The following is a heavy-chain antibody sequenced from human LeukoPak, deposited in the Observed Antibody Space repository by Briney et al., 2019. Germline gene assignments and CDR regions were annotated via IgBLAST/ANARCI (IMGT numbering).Heavy chain of an antibody. D-gene: IGHD3-3*01. CDR2: IYHSGST. CDR1: GGSISSGGYY. CDR3: ARSRGFGVVNFDY. J-gene: IGHJ4*02. V-gene: IGHV4-30-2*01. Sequence: SEALSLTCTVSGGSISSGGYYWSWIRQPPGKGLEWIGYIYHSGSTYYNPSLKSRVTISVDRSKNQFSLKLSSVTAADTAVYYCARSRGFGVVNFDYWGQGTLVTVSS.